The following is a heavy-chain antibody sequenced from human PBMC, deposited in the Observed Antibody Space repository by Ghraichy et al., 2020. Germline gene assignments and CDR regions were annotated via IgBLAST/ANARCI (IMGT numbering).Heavy chain of an antibody. J-gene: IGHJ6*03. CDR2: IKQDGSEK. D-gene: IGHD2-2*02. Sequence: GGSLRLSCAASGFTFSSYWMSWVRQAPGKGLEWVANIKQDGSEKYYVDSVKGRFTISRDNAKNSLYLQMNSLRAEDTAVYYCAREGIVVVPAAIIRDSLYYYYMDVWGKGTTVTVSS. CDR1: GFTFSSYW. CDR3: AREGIVVVPAAIIRDSLYYYYMDV. V-gene: IGHV3-7*01.